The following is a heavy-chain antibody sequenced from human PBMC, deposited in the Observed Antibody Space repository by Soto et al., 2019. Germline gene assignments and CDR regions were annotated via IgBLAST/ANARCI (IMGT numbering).Heavy chain of an antibody. V-gene: IGHV1-18*04. CDR3: ARQPTIFRGVVVMSGKAV. CDR2: VSAYNGNT. Sequence: ASVKVSCKASGYTFTSYGISWVRQAPGQGLEWMGWVSAYNGNTNYAQKLQGRVTMTTETSTSTAYMELRSLRSDHTAVYDWARQPTIFRGVVVMSGKAVWGQGTTVTFS. D-gene: IGHD3-3*01. J-gene: IGHJ6*02. CDR1: GYTFTSYG.